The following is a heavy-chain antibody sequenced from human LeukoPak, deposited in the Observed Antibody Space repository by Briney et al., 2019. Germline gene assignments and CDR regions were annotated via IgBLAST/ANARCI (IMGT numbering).Heavy chain of an antibody. CDR2: LYYSGTT. J-gene: IGHJ4*02. CDR1: GGSISISSDY. D-gene: IGHD1-14*01. CDR3: AGMRITTPTVRTLDY. V-gene: IGHV4-39*07. Sequence: SETLSLTCTVSGGSISISSDYWGWIRQPPGKGLEWIGGLYYSGTTNNNPSLKSRVTISVDTSKNQFSLKLSSVTAADTAVYYCAGMRITTPTVRTLDYWGQGTLVTVCS.